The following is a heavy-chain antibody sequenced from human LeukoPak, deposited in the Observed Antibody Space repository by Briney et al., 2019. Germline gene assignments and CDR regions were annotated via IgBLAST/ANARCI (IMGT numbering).Heavy chain of an antibody. CDR2: IYTSGST. D-gene: IGHD1-26*01. V-gene: IGHV4-4*07. J-gene: IGHJ3*02. Sequence: NSSETLSLTCTVSSDSFSLYYWSWIRQPAGKGLEWIGRIYTSGSTNYNPSLKSRVTMSVDTSKNQFSLTLSSVTAADTAVYYCARVVGWVGATRFYAFDIWGQGTMVTVSS. CDR3: ARVVGWVGATRFYAFDI. CDR1: SDSFSLYY.